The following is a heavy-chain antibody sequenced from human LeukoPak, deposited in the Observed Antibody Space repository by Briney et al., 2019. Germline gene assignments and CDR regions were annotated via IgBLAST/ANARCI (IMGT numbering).Heavy chain of an antibody. CDR1: GYTFTDYY. Sequence: GASVKLSCKASGYTFTDYYMHWVRQAPGQGFEWMGWINPNDGDTYYAQKFQGRVTMTRDTSISTAHMEVSRLRSDDTAVYYCARANLLYCSSTSCLFDYWGQGTLVTVSS. D-gene: IGHD2-2*01. CDR3: ARANLLYCSSTSCLFDY. J-gene: IGHJ4*02. CDR2: INPNDGDT. V-gene: IGHV1-2*02.